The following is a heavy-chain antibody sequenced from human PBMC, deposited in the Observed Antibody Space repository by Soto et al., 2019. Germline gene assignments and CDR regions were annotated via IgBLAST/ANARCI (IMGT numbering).Heavy chain of an antibody. J-gene: IGHJ4*02. CDR1: GFTFSSYA. CDR3: ASGGTAMAVFDY. D-gene: IGHD5-18*01. Sequence: QVPLVESGGGVVQPGRSLRLSCAASGFTFSSYAMHWVRQAPGKGLEWVAVISYDGSNKYYADSVKGRFTISRDNSKNTLYLQMNSLRAEDTAVYYCASGGTAMAVFDYWGQGTLVTVSS. CDR2: ISYDGSNK. V-gene: IGHV3-30-3*01.